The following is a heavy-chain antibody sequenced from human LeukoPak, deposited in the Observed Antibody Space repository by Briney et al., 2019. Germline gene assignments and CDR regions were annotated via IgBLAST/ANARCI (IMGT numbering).Heavy chain of an antibody. CDR3: AELGITMIGGV. V-gene: IGHV3-74*01. CDR1: GFPLSSYW. D-gene: IGHD3-10*02. CDR2: INSDGRST. J-gene: IGHJ6*04. Sequence: GGSLRLSCAASGFPLSSYWMHWVRQHPGKGLVWVSCINSDGRSTFYADSVKGRVTISRDNAKNTLYLQMNSLRAEDTAVYYCAELGITMIGGVWGKGTTVTISS.